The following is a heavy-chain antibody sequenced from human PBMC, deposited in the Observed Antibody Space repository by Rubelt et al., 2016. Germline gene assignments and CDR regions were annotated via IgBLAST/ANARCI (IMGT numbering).Heavy chain of an antibody. D-gene: IGHD3-10*01. CDR1: GGPFSSYA. J-gene: IGHJ4*02. CDR2: VIPILGTA. V-gene: IGHV1-69*01. Sequence: QVQLVQSGAEVKKPGSSMKVSCKASGGPFSSYAISWVRQAPGQGLEWMGGVIPILGTANYGRKFQGRVTMTADESTSTAYMELSSLISEDTAVYYCALLWFGELFRRDYWGQGTLVTVSS. CDR3: ALLWFGELFRRDY.